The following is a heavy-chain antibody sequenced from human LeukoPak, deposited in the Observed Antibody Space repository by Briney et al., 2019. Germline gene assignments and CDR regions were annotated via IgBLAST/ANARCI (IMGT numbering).Heavy chain of an antibody. D-gene: IGHD5-12*01. CDR2: ISSSSSYI. V-gene: IGHV3-21*01. CDR3: ARDSGYDNYYYGMDV. Sequence: GGSLRLSCAASGFTFSSYAMHWVRQAPGKGLEWVSSISSSSSYIYYADSVKGRFTISRDNAKNSLYLQMNSLRAEDTAVYYCARDSGYDNYYYGMDVWGKGTTVTVSS. CDR1: GFTFSSYA. J-gene: IGHJ6*04.